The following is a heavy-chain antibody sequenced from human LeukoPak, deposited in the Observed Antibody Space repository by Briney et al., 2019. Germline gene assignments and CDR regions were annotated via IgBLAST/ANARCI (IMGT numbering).Heavy chain of an antibody. CDR2: INPSGGST. V-gene: IGHV1-46*01. CDR3: ARGDNYYHYYMDV. D-gene: IGHD2-15*01. J-gene: IGHJ6*03. CDR1: GYTLTRYY. Sequence: ASVKVSCKASGYTLTRYYIHWVRQAPGQGLDWMGIINPSGGSTTYAQKFQGRVTMTRDTSTSTVYMELSSLRSEDTAVYYCARGDNYYHYYMDVWGKGTTFTVSS.